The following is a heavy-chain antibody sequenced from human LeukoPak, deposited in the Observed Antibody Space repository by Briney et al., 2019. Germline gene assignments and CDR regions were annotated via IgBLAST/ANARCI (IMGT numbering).Heavy chain of an antibody. V-gene: IGHV1-8*01. Sequence: ASVKVSCKASGYTFTSYDINWVRQATGQGLEWMGWMNPNSGNTGYAQKFQGRVTMTRNTSISTAYMELSCLRSEDTAVYYCARGRLVTIFGVVIDRLFDYWGQGTLVTVSS. D-gene: IGHD3-3*01. CDR1: GYTFTSYD. CDR2: MNPNSGNT. CDR3: ARGRLVTIFGVVIDRLFDY. J-gene: IGHJ4*02.